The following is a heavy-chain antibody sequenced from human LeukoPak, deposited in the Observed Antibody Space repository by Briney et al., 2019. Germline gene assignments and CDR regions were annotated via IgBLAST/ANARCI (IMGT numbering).Heavy chain of an antibody. CDR2: INHSGST. J-gene: IGHJ6*03. Sequence: KPSETLSLTCAVYGGSFSGYYWSWIRQPPGKGLEWIGEINHSGSTNYNPSLKSRVTISVDTSKNQFSLKLSSVTAADTAVYYCARSAARFPSYMDVWGKGTTVTVSS. D-gene: IGHD2-21*01. CDR3: ARSAARFPSYMDV. V-gene: IGHV4-34*01. CDR1: GGSFSGYY.